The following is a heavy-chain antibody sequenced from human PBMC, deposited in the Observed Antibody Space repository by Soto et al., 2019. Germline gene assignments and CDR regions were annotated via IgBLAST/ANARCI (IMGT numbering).Heavy chain of an antibody. D-gene: IGHD3-16*01. CDR3: ARDWGYYYYYGMDV. CDR2: ISSSSSYI. CDR1: GFTFSSYS. J-gene: IGHJ6*02. V-gene: IGHV3-21*01. Sequence: EVQLVESGGGLVKPGGSLRLSCAASGFTFSSYSRNWVRQAPGKGLEWVSSISSSSSYIYYADSVKGRFTISRDNAKNSLYLQMNSLRAEDTAVYYCARDWGYYYYYGMDVWGQGITVTVSS.